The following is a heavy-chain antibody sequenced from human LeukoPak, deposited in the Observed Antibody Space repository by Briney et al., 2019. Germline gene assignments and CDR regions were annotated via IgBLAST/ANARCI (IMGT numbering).Heavy chain of an antibody. D-gene: IGHD2-15*01. V-gene: IGHV4-59*08. CDR2: IYYSGST. J-gene: IGHJ4*02. CDR3: ARHVVALFGVDY. Sequence: SETLSLTCTVSGGSISSYYWSWIRQPPGKGLEWIGYIYYSGSTNYNPSLKSRVTISVDTSKNQFSLKLSSVTAADTAVYYCARHVVALFGVDYWGQGTLVTVSS. CDR1: GGSISSYY.